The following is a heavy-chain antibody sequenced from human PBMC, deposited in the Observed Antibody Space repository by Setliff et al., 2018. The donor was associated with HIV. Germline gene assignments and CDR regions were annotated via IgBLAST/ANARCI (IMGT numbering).Heavy chain of an antibody. J-gene: IGHJ6*02. CDR1: GFTFSTYA. Sequence: GGSLRLSCAATGFTFSTYAMSWVRQAPGKGLEWVSTIGGHGDGSTYYADSVKGRFTISRDNSKNTLYLQMSSLRVEDTAVYYCARPYTVWVYGMDLWGQGTTVTVSS. V-gene: IGHV3-23*01. CDR2: IGGHGDGST. D-gene: IGHD2-8*01. CDR3: ARPYTVWVYGMDL.